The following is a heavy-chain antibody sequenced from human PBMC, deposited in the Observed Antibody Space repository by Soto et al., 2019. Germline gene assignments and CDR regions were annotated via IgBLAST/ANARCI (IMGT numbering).Heavy chain of an antibody. Sequence: QVQLVQSGAEVKKPGSSVKVSCTASGGTLRSYTISWVRQAPGQGLEWMGRIIPILGIANYAQKFQGRVTITADKSTSTAYMELSSLRSEDTAVYYCALRGSVYGMDVWGQGTTVTVSS. CDR3: ALRGSVYGMDV. CDR2: IIPILGIA. CDR1: GGTLRSYT. J-gene: IGHJ6*02. V-gene: IGHV1-69*02. D-gene: IGHD3-16*01.